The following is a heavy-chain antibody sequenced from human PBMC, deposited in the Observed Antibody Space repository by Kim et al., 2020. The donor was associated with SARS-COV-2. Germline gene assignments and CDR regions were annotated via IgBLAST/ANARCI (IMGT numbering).Heavy chain of an antibody. J-gene: IGHJ2*01. CDR2: ISYDGSNK. Sequence: GGSLSLSCAASGFTFSSYGMHWVRQAPGKGLEWVAVISYDGSNKYYADSVKGRFTISRDNSKNTLYLQMNSLRAEDTAVYYCAKEGDSSVSYWYFDLWGRGTLVTVSS. CDR3: AKEGDSSVSYWYFDL. CDR1: GFTFSSYG. D-gene: IGHD6-25*01. V-gene: IGHV3-30*18.